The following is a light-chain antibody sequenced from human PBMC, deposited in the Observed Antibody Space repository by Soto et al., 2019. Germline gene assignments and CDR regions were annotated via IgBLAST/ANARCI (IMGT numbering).Light chain of an antibody. V-gene: IGKV3-20*01. CDR2: GAS. CDR1: QSVSSN. Sequence: EIVMTQSPATLSVSPGERVTLCFMASQSVSSNLAWYQQKPGQAPRLLIYGASSRATGIPDRFGGSGSGTDFTLTINRLEPEDFAVYYCHQYGNSLWTFGQGTKVDIK. J-gene: IGKJ1*01. CDR3: HQYGNSLWT.